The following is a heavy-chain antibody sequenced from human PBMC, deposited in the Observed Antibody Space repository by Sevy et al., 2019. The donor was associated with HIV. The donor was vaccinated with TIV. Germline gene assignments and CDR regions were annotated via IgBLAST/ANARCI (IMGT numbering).Heavy chain of an antibody. CDR3: ARDKQVGAGPNDY. D-gene: IGHD1-26*01. CDR2: ISYDGSNK. CDR1: GFTFSSYA. Sequence: GGSLTLSCAASGFTFSSYAMHWVRQAPGKGLEWVAVISYDGSNKYYAHSVKGRFTISRDNSKNTLYLQMNSLRAEDTAVYYCARDKQVGAGPNDYWGQGTLVTVSS. J-gene: IGHJ4*02. V-gene: IGHV3-30-3*01.